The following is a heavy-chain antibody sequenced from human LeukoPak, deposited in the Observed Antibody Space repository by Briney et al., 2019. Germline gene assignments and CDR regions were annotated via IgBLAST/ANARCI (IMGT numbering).Heavy chain of an antibody. V-gene: IGHV3-9*03. CDR1: GFTFDDYA. J-gene: IGHJ3*02. D-gene: IGHD2-2*01. CDR2: ISWNSGSI. Sequence: PGGSLRLSCAASGFTFDDYAMHWVRQAPGKGLEWVSVISWNSGSIGYAHSVKGRFTISRDNAKNSLYLQMNSLRAEDMALYYCAKSQCSSTSCRGPWAFDIWGQGTMVTVSS. CDR3: AKSQCSSTSCRGPWAFDI.